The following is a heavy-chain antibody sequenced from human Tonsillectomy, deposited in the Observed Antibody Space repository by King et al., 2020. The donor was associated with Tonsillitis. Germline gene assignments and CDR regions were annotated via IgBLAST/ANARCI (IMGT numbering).Heavy chain of an antibody. CDR3: AKARQWLVHFDY. J-gene: IGHJ4*02. CDR2: ISSDGSKK. V-gene: IGHV3-30*18. Sequence: VQLVESGGGVVQPGRSLRLSCAASGFTFSSYGIHWVRQAPGKGLEGVAVISSDGSKKYYADSVGGRFTISRDNSKNTLYLQMNSLRADDTAVYYCAKARQWLVHFDYWGQGTLVTVSS. CDR1: GFTFSSYG. D-gene: IGHD6-19*01.